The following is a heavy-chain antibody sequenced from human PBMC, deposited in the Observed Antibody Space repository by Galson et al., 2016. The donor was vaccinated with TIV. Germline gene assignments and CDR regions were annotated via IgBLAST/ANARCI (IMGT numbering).Heavy chain of an antibody. CDR2: MNPNSGNT. CDR3: ARSWSVVAPNWVDP. CDR1: GYTFTSYD. J-gene: IGHJ5*02. V-gene: IGHV1-8*02. D-gene: IGHD2-2*01. Sequence: SVKVSCKASGYTFTSYDINWVRQATGQGLEWMGWMNPNSGNTGYAQKFRGRVTMTRNTSVRTVYMELSSLRSEDTAVYYCARSWSVVAPNWVDPWGQGTLVTVSS.